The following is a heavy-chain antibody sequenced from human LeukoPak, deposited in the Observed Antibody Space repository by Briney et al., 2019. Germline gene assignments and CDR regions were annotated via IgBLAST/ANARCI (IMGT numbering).Heavy chain of an antibody. J-gene: IGHJ6*02. D-gene: IGHD6-19*01. CDR1: GYSFTXYW. V-gene: IGHV5-51*01. CDR2: XYSHDSTT. CDR3: VRSFVAGAGYYYGMDV. Sequence: GESLKISWKGSGYSFTXYWIVXVXXXPDKXLEXXGXXYSHDSTTSYSPSXQCQVTISADKSISTAYLQRTSLKASDTAIYYYVRSFVAGAGYYYGMDVWGQGTTVTVSS.